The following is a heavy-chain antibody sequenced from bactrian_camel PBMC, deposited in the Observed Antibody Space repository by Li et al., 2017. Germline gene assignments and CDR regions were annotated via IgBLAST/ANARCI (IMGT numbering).Heavy chain of an antibody. CDR2: IMILGATT. Sequence: VESGGGSVQTGGSLRLSCAVSEDTSGPYCMGWFRQAPGKEREGVAAIMILGATTYYADSVKGRFAIWQDNAKATVYLEINYLRPEDTAMYYCAADLLLMRPLEASEYKYWGQGTQVTVS. CDR1: EDTSGPYC. J-gene: IGHJ4*01. CDR3: AADLLLMRPLEASEYKY. D-gene: IGHD8*01. V-gene: IGHV3-3*01.